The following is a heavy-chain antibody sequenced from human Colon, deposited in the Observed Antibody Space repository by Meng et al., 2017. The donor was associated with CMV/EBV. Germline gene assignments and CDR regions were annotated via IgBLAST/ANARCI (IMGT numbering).Heavy chain of an antibody. CDR1: GYTLTGYF. D-gene: IGHD3-10*01. J-gene: IGHJ4*02. CDR3: ATISGGDFDF. Sequence: QVQLVQSGAEVKKPGASVKVPCKTSGYTLTGYFMFWVRQAPGQGLEWMGSLNPNSGDTNSAQKFHGRLTMTRDASIHTAYMELGSLRSDDTAVYYCATISGGDFDFWGQGTLVTVSS. CDR2: LNPNSGDT. V-gene: IGHV1-2*02.